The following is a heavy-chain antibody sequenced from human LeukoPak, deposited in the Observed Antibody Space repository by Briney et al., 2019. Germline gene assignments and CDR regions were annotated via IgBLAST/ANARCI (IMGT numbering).Heavy chain of an antibody. CDR3: ATYSTGFDI. Sequence: SETLSLTCTVSGGSISNYYWSWIRQPPGKGLEWIGYIYSSGHTNYNPSLKNRDTISVDTSKKQFSLKLSSVTAADTAVYYCATYSTGFDIWGQGTVVTVSS. V-gene: IGHV4-59*12. CDR1: GGSISNYY. J-gene: IGHJ3*02. D-gene: IGHD6-19*01. CDR2: IYSSGHT.